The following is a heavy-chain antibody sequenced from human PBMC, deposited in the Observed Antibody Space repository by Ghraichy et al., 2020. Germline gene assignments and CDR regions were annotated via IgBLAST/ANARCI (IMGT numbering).Heavy chain of an antibody. J-gene: IGHJ4*02. CDR3: ASGLWSLLTSRPFDF. CDR1: GASVSSGSYS. V-gene: IGHV4-61*01. D-gene: IGHD3-16*01. CDR2: LYDSGPA. Sequence: GSLSLTCTVSGASVSSGSYSWSWLRQSPGRGLEWIAYLYDSGPANYSPSLKSRVSVSIDTTKNQFSLKVTSVTAADAAVYYCASGLWSLLTSRPFDFWGQGTLVTVSS.